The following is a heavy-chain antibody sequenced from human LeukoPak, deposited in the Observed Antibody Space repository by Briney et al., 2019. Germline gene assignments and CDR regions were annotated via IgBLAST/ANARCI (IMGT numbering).Heavy chain of an antibody. CDR1: GGSISSYY. V-gene: IGHV4-59*01. J-gene: IGHJ4*02. D-gene: IGHD3-10*01. CDR3: ERDKSCDY. CDR2: IYYSGST. Sequence: SETLSLTYSVGGGSISSYYWSWIRQPPGKGLEWIGYIYYSGSTNYNPSLKSRVTISVDTSKNQFSLKLSSVTASDTAVYYCERDKSCDYWGQGTLVTVSS.